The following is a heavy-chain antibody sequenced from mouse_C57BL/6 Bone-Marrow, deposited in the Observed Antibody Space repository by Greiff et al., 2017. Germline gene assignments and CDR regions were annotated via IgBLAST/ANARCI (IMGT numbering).Heavy chain of an antibody. D-gene: IGHD1-1*01. CDR2: LDPSSGGT. J-gene: IGHJ4*01. CDR1: GYTFTSYW. Sequence: VQLQQPGAELVKPGSSVKLSCTASGYTFTSYWLHWVQQRPVRGLAWIGRLDPSSGGTTYNQKFQSKAPLTVATPSSPAYIQLSSLTSEDAAVYYCARGPDYYGSSYDAMDYWGQGTSVTVSS. V-gene: IGHV1-72*01. CDR3: ARGPDYYGSSYDAMDY.